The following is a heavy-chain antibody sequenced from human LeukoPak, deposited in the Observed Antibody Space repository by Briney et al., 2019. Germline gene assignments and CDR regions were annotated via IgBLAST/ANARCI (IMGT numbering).Heavy chain of an antibody. Sequence: SETLSLTCAVYGGSFSGYYWSWIRHPPGKGLEWIGEINHSGSTNYNPSLKSRVTISVDTSKNQFSLKLSSVTAADTAVYYCARSRYCSGGSCYSGYFQHWGQGTLVTVSS. V-gene: IGHV4-34*01. CDR2: INHSGST. CDR1: GGSFSGYY. D-gene: IGHD2-15*01. J-gene: IGHJ1*01. CDR3: ARSRYCSGGSCYSGYFQH.